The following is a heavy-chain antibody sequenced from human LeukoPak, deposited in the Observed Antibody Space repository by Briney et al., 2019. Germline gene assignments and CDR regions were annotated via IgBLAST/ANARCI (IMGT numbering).Heavy chain of an antibody. D-gene: IGHD3-3*01. CDR3: AKTTYYDFWSGYPFDY. J-gene: IGHJ4*02. Sequence: GGSLRLSCAASGFTFSSYAMSWDRQAPGKGLEWVSAISGSGGSTYYADSVKGRFTISRDNSKNTLYLQMNSLRAEDTAVYYCAKTTYYDFWSGYPFDYWGQGTLVTVSS. CDR1: GFTFSSYA. CDR2: ISGSGGST. V-gene: IGHV3-23*01.